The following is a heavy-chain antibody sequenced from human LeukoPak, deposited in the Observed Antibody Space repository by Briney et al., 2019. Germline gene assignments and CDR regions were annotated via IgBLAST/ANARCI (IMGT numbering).Heavy chain of an antibody. J-gene: IGHJ6*02. CDR1: GGTFSSYA. D-gene: IGHD4-17*01. V-gene: IGHV1-69*04. Sequence: GASVKVSCKASGGTFSSYAISWVRQAPGQGLEWMGRIIPILGIANYAQKLQGRVTITADKSTSTAYMELSSLRSEDAAVYYCARDPYGDYGAYGMDVWGQGTTVTVSS. CDR3: ARDPYGDYGAYGMDV. CDR2: IIPILGIA.